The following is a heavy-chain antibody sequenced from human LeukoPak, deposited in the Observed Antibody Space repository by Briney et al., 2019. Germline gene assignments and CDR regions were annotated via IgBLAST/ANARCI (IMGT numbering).Heavy chain of an antibody. J-gene: IGHJ4*02. CDR2: ISSSSSYI. Sequence: PGGTLRLSCAASGFTFSSYSMNWVRQAPGKGLEWVSYISSSSSYIYYADSVKGRFTISRDNSKNTLYLQMNSLRAEDTAVYYCAKESGMATIHYWGEGTLVTVSS. CDR1: GFTFSSYS. D-gene: IGHD5-24*01. V-gene: IGHV3-21*01. CDR3: AKESGMATIHY.